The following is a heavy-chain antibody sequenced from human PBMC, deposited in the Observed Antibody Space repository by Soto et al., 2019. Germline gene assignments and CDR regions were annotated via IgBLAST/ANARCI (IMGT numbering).Heavy chain of an antibody. D-gene: IGHD5-12*01. V-gene: IGHV3-30-3*01. J-gene: IGHJ4*02. CDR2: ISYDGSNK. CDR1: GFTFSSYA. Sequence: QVQLVESGGGVVQPGRSLRLSCAASGFTFSSYAMHWVRQAPGKGLEWVAVISYDGSNKYYADSVKGRFTISRDNSKNTLYLQMNSLRAEDTAVYYCASAAGGYVVHYWGQGTLVTVSS. CDR3: ASAAGGYVVHY.